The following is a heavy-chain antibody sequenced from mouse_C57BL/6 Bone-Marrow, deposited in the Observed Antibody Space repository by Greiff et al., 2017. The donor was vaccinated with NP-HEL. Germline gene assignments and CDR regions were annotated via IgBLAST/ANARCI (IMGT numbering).Heavy chain of an antibody. CDR3: ARNPAMDY. CDR2: IYPGGGYT. Sequence: QVQLKESGAELVRPGTSVKMSCKASGYTFTNYWIGWAKQRPGHGLEWIGDIYPGGGYTNYNEKFKGKATLTADKSSSTAYMQFSSLTSEDSAIYYCARNPAMDYWGQGTSVTVSS. J-gene: IGHJ4*01. V-gene: IGHV1-63*01. CDR1: GYTFTNYW.